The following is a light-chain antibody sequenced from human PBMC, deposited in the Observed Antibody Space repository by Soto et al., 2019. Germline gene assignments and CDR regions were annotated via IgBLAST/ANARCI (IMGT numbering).Light chain of an antibody. Sequence: QSALTQPPSVSGSPGQSVTISCTGTSSDIGNYNYVSWYQQAPGTAPKLMIFEVSNRPSGVPDRFSGSKSGNTASRTISGLQAEDEADYYCDSNTGTRVFGGGTKLTVL. CDR3: DSNTGTRV. CDR1: SSDIGNYNY. CDR2: EVS. J-gene: IGLJ3*02. V-gene: IGLV2-18*02.